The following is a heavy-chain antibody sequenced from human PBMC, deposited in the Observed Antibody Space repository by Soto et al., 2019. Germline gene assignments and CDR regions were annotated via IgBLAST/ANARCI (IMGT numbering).Heavy chain of an antibody. Sequence: QITLKESGPTLVKPTQTLTLTCTFSGFSLSTSGVGVGWIRQPPGKALEWLALIYWDDDKRYSPSLKSRLTSAKDTSKNQVVLTMTNMDPVDTATYYCAHITRSWYVMWNWGQGTLVTVSS. CDR1: GFSLSTSGVG. D-gene: IGHD6-13*01. J-gene: IGHJ4*02. CDR3: AHITRSWYVMWN. V-gene: IGHV2-5*02. CDR2: IYWDDDK.